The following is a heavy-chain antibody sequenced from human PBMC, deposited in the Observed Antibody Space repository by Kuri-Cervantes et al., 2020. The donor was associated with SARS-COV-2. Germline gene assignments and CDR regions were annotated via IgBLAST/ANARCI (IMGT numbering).Heavy chain of an antibody. V-gene: IGHV3-23*01. D-gene: IGHD4-23*01. CDR2: ISDSGINT. CDR1: GFTFSAYA. J-gene: IGHJ4*02. CDR3: AKARPSGGY. Sequence: GESLKISCAASGFTFSAYAMSWVRQAPGRGLEWVSGISDSGINTYHPDSVRGRFTISRDNSKNMLYLQMHSLRVEDTAVYYCAKARPSGGYWGQGTLVTVSS.